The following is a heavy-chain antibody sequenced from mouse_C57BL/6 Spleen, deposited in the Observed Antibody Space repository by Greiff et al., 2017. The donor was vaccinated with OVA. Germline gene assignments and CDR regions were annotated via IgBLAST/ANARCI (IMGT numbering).Heavy chain of an antibody. Sequence: VQLQQSGAELAKPGASVKLSCKASGYTFTSYWMHWVKQRPGQGLEWIGYINPSSGYTKYNQKFKDKATLTADKSSSTAYMQLSSLSYEDSAVYYCASAPYGSSAVDYWGQGTTLTGSS. D-gene: IGHD1-1*01. J-gene: IGHJ2*01. CDR2: INPSSGYT. V-gene: IGHV1-7*01. CDR3: ASAPYGSSAVDY. CDR1: GYTFTSYW.